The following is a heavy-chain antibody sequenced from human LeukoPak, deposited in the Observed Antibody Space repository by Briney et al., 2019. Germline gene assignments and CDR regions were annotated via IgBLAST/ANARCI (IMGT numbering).Heavy chain of an antibody. V-gene: IGHV3-23*01. CDR2: IGAGGDHI. Sequence: PGGSLRPSCAASGFTFSNYGMTWIRQAPGKGLEWVAVIGAGGDHIHYADSVKGRFTISRDNSKNTLSLQMNSLRAEGTAVYYCEKYMQTGDPFDYWGQGTLVAVSS. CDR1: GFTFSNYG. J-gene: IGHJ4*02. D-gene: IGHD7-27*01. CDR3: EKYMQTGDPFDY.